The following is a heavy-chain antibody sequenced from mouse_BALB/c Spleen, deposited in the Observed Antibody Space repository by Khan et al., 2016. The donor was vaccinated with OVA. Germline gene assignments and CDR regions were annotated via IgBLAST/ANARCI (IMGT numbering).Heavy chain of an antibody. CDR2: ISYDGIN. D-gene: IGHD4-1*01. J-gene: IGHJ2*01. V-gene: IGHV3-6*02. Sequence: EVQLQESGPGLVKPSQSLSLTCSVTGYSITSGCYWNWIRQFPGNKLEWMGYISYDGINNYNPSLKNRISITRDTSKNQFFLKLNSVTNEDTATYYCARDETAPYYFDYWGQGTTLTVSS. CDR3: ARDETAPYYFDY. CDR1: GYSITSGCY.